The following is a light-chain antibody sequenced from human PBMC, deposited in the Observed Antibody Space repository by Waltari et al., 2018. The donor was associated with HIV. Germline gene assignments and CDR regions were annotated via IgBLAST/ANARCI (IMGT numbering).Light chain of an antibody. Sequence: SYEVSQPPSVSVSPGQKASISSSGDKLADTSVSWYQQKPAQSPLLVIFQHNKHPSGIPARFSCSKSGNTAALTIRGTHTTDDADYYCQTWDTSTATYVFGTGTTLTVL. CDR1: KLADTS. J-gene: IGLJ1*01. V-gene: IGLV3-1*01. CDR3: QTWDTSTATYV. CDR2: QHN.